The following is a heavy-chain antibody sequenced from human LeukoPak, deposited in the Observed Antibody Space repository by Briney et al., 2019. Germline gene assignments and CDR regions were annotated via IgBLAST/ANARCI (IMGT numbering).Heavy chain of an antibody. CDR2: ISHDGSTT. J-gene: IGHJ5*02. CDR1: GFTFSSYW. CDR3: ASRRSCSGGSCYDSFPQFDP. D-gene: IGHD2-15*01. Sequence: GGCLRLSCGASGFTFSSYWMHWVRQAPGKGLVWISRISHDGSTTTYADSVKGRFTISRDNAKNTLYLQMNSLRVDDTAVYYCASRRSCSGGSCYDSFPQFDPWGQGTLVTVSS. V-gene: IGHV3-74*01.